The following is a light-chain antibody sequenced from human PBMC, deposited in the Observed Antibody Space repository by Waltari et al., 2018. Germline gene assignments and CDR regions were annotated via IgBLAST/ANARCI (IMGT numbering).Light chain of an antibody. CDR3: QQRSNWPPVT. CDR2: DAS. J-gene: IGKJ5*01. V-gene: IGKV3-11*01. Sequence: EIVLTQSPAILSLSPGERATLSCRASQSVSSYLAWYQQKPGQAPRLLIYDASNRATGSPARFSGSGSGTDFTLTISSLEPEDFAVYYCQQRSNWPPVTFGQGTRLEIK. CDR1: QSVSSY.